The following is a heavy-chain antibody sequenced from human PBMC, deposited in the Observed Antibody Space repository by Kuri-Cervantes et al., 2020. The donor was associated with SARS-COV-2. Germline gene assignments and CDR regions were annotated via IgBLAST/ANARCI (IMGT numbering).Heavy chain of an antibody. Sequence: GESLKISCAASGFTFSSYSMNWVRQAPGKGLEWVAVLSYDGSNKYYADSVKGRFTISRDNSKNTLYLQMNSLRAEDTAVYFCARPRGYNNYFDAFDIWGQGTMVTVSS. CDR2: LSYDGSNK. V-gene: IGHV3-30*03. CDR3: ARPRGYNNYFDAFDI. CDR1: GFTFSSYS. J-gene: IGHJ3*02. D-gene: IGHD4-11*01.